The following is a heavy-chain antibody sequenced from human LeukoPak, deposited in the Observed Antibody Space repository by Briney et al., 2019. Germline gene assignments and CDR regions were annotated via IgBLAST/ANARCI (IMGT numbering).Heavy chain of an antibody. CDR3: ARSTGFYTTYYMDV. Sequence: SETLSLTCTVSRDSMTSYYWSWVRQPAGKGLECIGRIHTSGTTYYNPSLKSAVTLSLDTSNNQFSLRLSSVTAADTAVYYCARSTGFYTTYYMDVWGKGTTVTVSS. J-gene: IGHJ6*03. CDR1: RDSMTSYY. D-gene: IGHD3-22*01. V-gene: IGHV4-4*07. CDR2: IHTSGTT.